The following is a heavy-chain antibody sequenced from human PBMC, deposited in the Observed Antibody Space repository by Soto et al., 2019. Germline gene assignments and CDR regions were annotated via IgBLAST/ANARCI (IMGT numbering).Heavy chain of an antibody. V-gene: IGHV3-23*01. CDR1: GFTFSSYA. J-gene: IGHJ4*02. D-gene: IGHD1-26*01. Sequence: EVQLLESRGGLVQPGGSLRLSCAASGFTFSSYAMRWVRQAPGKGLEWVSAISGSGDSTYYADSVKGRFTTSRDNSKNTLYLQMNSLRAEDTAVYYCAQRGSGSYYDYWGQGTLVTVSS. CDR3: AQRGSGSYYDY. CDR2: ISGSGDST.